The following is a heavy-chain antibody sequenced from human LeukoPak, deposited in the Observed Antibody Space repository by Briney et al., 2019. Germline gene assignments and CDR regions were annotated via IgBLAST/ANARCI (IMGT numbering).Heavy chain of an antibody. J-gene: IGHJ4*02. Sequence: PSETLSLTCAVSGASISSYYWSWIWRPPGKGLEWIGYIFYRAATHYSPSLKSRVTISVDTSKNQFSLRLTSVTAADTAVYYCASGPYPAAGTDHQFDYWGQGILVTVFS. CDR1: GASISSYY. V-gene: IGHV4-59*01. CDR2: IFYRAAT. D-gene: IGHD6-13*01. CDR3: ASGPYPAAGTDHQFDY.